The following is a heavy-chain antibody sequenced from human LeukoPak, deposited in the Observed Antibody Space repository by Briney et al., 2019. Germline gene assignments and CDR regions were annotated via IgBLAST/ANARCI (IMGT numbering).Heavy chain of an antibody. CDR3: ASLQAHGGNYFDS. J-gene: IGHJ4*02. Sequence: PSETLSLTCTVSGGSISSFYRSWIRQPPGKGLEWIGYIYYNGNTIYNDSLRSRLTISIDTSKSHFSLKLTSVTAADTAIYYCASLQAHGGNYFDSWGQGTLVTVSA. D-gene: IGHD4-23*01. CDR1: GGSISSFY. CDR2: IYYNGNT. V-gene: IGHV4-59*08.